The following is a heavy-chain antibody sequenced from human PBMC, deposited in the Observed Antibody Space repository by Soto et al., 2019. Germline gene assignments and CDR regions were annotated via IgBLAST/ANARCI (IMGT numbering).Heavy chain of an antibody. CDR3: ARELVRGVHYYYYGMDV. Sequence: SETLSLTCTVSGGSMISYYWSWIRQPPGRGLEWIGFIYYAGSTKYNPSLNSRVTISVDTSKNQFSLTVTSVTAADTAVYYCARELVRGVHYYYYGMDVWGQGTTVTVSS. J-gene: IGHJ6*02. CDR1: GGSMISYY. CDR2: IYYAGST. D-gene: IGHD3-10*01. V-gene: IGHV4-59*01.